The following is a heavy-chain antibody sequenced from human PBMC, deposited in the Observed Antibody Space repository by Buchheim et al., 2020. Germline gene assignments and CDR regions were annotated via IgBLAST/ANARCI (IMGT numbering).Heavy chain of an antibody. J-gene: IGHJ5*02. Sequence: QVQLQESGPGLVKPSQTLSLTCTVSGGSISSGGYYWSWIRQHPGKGLEWIGYIYYSGSTYYNPSLKSRVTISVDTSKNQFSLKLSSVTAADTAVYYCARGRLHYDFWSGPIYGSGWFDPWGQGTL. CDR2: IYYSGST. V-gene: IGHV4-31*03. D-gene: IGHD3-3*01. CDR3: ARGRLHYDFWSGPIYGSGWFDP. CDR1: GGSISSGGYY.